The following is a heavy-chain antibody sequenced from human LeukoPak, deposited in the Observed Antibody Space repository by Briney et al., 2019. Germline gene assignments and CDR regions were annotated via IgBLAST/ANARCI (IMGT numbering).Heavy chain of an antibody. D-gene: IGHD3-9*01. CDR2: ISYDGSNK. CDR1: GFTFSSYA. Sequence: GGSLRLSCAASGFTFSSYAMHWVRQAPGKGLEWMAVISYDGSNKYYADSVKGRFTISRDNSKNTLYLQMNSLRAEDTAVYYCANLGMVYNVLTGYRRPQTNDYWGQGTLVTVSS. CDR3: ANLGMVYNVLTGYRRPQTNDY. V-gene: IGHV3-30*04. J-gene: IGHJ4*02.